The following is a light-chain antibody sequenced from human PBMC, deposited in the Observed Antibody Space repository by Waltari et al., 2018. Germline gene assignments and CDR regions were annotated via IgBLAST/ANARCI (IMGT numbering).Light chain of an antibody. CDR3: AVWDDALSGAV. Sequence: QSVVTQPPSASGTPGQRVTISCSGRRSNIGHTYVYWYQQLPGTAPKLFIHRNNQRPSGVPDRFSGSKSGNSASLAISDLRSEDEADYYCAVWDDALSGAVFGGGTKLTVL. CDR2: RNN. CDR1: RSNIGHTY. V-gene: IGLV1-47*01. J-gene: IGLJ3*02.